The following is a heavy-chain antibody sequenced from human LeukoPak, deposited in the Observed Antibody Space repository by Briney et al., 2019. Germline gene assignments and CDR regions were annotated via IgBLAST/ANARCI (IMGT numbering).Heavy chain of an antibody. Sequence: GGSLRLSCAASGFTFSSYTMNWVRQAPGKGLEWVSSISSSSTYIYYADSLKGRFTISRDNAKNSLYLQMNSLRAEDTAVYYCARLDYVDAFDIWGQRTMVTVS. V-gene: IGHV3-21*01. CDR1: GFTFSSYT. CDR3: ARLDYVDAFDI. CDR2: ISSSSTYI. J-gene: IGHJ3*02. D-gene: IGHD4-17*01.